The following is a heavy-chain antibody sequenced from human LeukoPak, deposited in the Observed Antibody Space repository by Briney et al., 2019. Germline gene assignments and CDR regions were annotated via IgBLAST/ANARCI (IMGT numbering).Heavy chain of an antibody. CDR3: ARGGRVRGVIPHNWFDP. V-gene: IGHV4-4*07. CDR1: GGSISSYY. D-gene: IGHD3-10*01. CDR2: IYTSGST. Sequence: SETLSLTCTVSGGSISSYYWSWIRQPAGKGLEWIGRIYTSGSTNYNPSLKSRVTISVDTSKNQFSLKLSSVTAADTAVYYCARGGRVRGVIPHNWFDPWGQGTLVTVSS. J-gene: IGHJ5*02.